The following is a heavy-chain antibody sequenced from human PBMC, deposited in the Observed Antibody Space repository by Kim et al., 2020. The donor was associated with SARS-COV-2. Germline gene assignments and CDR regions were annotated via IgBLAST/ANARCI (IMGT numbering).Heavy chain of an antibody. D-gene: IGHD5-18*01. CDR1: GFSFSDSA. CDR3: AEPPIVQLRSLGFDI. Sequence: GGSLRLSCAASGFSFSDSAMSWVRQASWKGLEWVSAISGSGGSTDSTDSAKVRFTISRDKSKNTMYLQVNRQRAEDKAVYYCAEPPIVQLRSLGFDIWGQGTMVTVSS. V-gene: IGHV3-23*01. J-gene: IGHJ3*02. CDR2: ISGSGGST.